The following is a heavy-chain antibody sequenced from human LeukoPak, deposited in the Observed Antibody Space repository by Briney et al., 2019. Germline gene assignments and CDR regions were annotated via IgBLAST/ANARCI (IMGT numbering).Heavy chain of an antibody. D-gene: IGHD5-24*01. V-gene: IGHV1-18*01. CDR3: ARSPAMALAYFDY. J-gene: IGHJ4*02. Sequence: GASVKVSCKASGYTFTSYGISWVRQAPGQGLEWMGWISAYNGNANYAQKLQGRVTMTTDTSTSTAYMELRSLRFEDTAVYYCARSPAMALAYFDYWGQGTLVTVSS. CDR2: ISAYNGNA. CDR1: GYTFTSYG.